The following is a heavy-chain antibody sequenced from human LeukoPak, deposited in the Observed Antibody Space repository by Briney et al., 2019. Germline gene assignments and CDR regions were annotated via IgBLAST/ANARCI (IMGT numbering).Heavy chain of an antibody. Sequence: GASVKVSCKASGGTFSSYAISWVRQAPRQGLEWMGGIIPIFGTANYAQKFQGRVTITADESTSTAYMELSSLRSEDTAVYYCARDRAGAAAIFHYYGMDVWGKGTTVTVSS. V-gene: IGHV1-69*13. D-gene: IGHD2-2*01. J-gene: IGHJ6*04. CDR2: IIPIFGTA. CDR3: ARDRAGAAAIFHYYGMDV. CDR1: GGTFSSYA.